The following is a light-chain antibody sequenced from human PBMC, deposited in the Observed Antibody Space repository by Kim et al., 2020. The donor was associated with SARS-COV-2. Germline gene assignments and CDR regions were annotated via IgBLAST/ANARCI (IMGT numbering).Light chain of an antibody. CDR3: QVWDSSSDHPNWV. CDR2: YDS. J-gene: IGLJ3*02. Sequence: GKTARITCGGNNIGSKSVHWDQQKPGQAPVLVIYYDSDRPSGIPERFSGSNSGNTATLTISRVEAGDEADYHCQVWDSSSDHPNWVFGGGTQLTVL. CDR1: NIGSKS. V-gene: IGLV3-21*04.